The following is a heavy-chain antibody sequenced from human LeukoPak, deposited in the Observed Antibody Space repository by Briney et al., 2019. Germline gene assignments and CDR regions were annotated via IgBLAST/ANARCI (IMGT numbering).Heavy chain of an antibody. CDR2: IIPIFGTA. CDR3: VRVWPPNAVDRGMTYSDFTALDV. Sequence: VASVKVSCKASGGTFSSYAISWVRQAPGQGLEWMGGIIPIFGTANYAQRFQARVTMSIDKSTRTVYMELRRLRLDDTAVYYCVRVWPPNAVDRGMTYSDFTALDVWAKGPRSSSLQ. V-gene: IGHV1-69*05. D-gene: IGHD1-20*01. CDR1: GGTFSSYA. J-gene: IGHJ3*01.